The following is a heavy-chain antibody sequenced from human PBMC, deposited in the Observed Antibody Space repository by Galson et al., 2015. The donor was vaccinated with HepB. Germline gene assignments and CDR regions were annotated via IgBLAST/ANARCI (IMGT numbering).Heavy chain of an antibody. V-gene: IGHV3-23*01. Sequence: SLRLSCAASGFTFSSYAMSWVRQAPGTGLEWVSSISASGGSTYYADSVKGRFTISRDKSTNTLYLQMNSLRAEDTAVYYCAKESGFRVVVTATLSWGQGTMVTVSS. J-gene: IGHJ3*01. CDR3: AKESGFRVVVTATLS. D-gene: IGHD2-21*02. CDR2: ISASGGST. CDR1: GFTFSSYA.